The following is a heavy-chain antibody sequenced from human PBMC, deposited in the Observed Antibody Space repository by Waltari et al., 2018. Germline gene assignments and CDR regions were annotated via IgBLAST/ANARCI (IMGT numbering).Heavy chain of an antibody. D-gene: IGHD1-1*01. J-gene: IGHJ4*02. V-gene: IGHV3-7*01. CDR3: ARDVPNGYFDY. CDR1: GFTFKNYW. CDR2: INQDGRDK. Sequence: EVHLVQSGGGLIKPGGSLSLSCGVSGFTFKNYWMTWVRQAPGKGLEWVANINQDGRDKNYVDSVEGRFTISRDNAQNSVYLQMNSLRAEDTAVYYCARDVPNGYFDYWGSGTLVTVSS.